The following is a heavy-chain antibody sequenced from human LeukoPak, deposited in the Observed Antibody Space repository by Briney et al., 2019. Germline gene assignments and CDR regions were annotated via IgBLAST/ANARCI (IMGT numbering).Heavy chain of an antibody. CDR2: INSDGSAT. CDR1: GFPLSRYW. CDR3: ASDSPYDGMYG. J-gene: IGHJ6*02. Sequence: PGGSLRLSCAASGFPLSRYWMHWGRQVPGKWLLWVLRINSDGSATIYAESVRGRVTISRDNAKNTLYLQMSGLTVEDTAVYHCASDSPYDGMYGWGQGTTVTVS. V-gene: IGHV3-74*01. D-gene: IGHD3-22*01.